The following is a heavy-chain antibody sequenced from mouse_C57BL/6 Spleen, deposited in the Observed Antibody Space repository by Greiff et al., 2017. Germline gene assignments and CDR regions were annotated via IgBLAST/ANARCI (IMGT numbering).Heavy chain of an antibody. J-gene: IGHJ3*01. CDR2: ISYDGSN. D-gene: IGHD2-3*01. CDR3: AKGPIYDGYPGFAY. V-gene: IGHV3-6*01. CDR1: GYSITSGYY. Sequence: VQLKQSGPGLVKPSQSLSLTCSVTGYSITSGYYWNWIRQFPGNKLEWMGYISYDGSNNYNPSLKNRISITRDTSKNQFFLTLNSVTTEDTATYYCAKGPIYDGYPGFAYWGQGTLVTVSA.